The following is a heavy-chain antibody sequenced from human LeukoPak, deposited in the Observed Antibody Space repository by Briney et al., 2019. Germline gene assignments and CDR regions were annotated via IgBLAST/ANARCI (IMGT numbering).Heavy chain of an antibody. J-gene: IGHJ3*02. CDR1: GGSISSYY. CDR2: IYYSGST. CDR3: ARAVAAAGPKGAFDI. Sequence: KTSEPLSLTCTVSGGSISSYYWSWIRQPPGKGLEWIGYIYYSGSTNYNPSLKSRVTISVNTSKNQFSLKLSSVTAADTAVYYCARAVAAAGPKGAFDIWGQGTMVTVSS. D-gene: IGHD6-13*01. V-gene: IGHV4-59*01.